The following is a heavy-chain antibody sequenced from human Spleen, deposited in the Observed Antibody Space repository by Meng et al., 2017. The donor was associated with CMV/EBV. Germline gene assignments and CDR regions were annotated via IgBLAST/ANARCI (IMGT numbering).Heavy chain of an antibody. CDR2: INPSGGST. CDR3: ASLELGINAFDI. J-gene: IGHJ3*02. V-gene: IGHV1-46*01. D-gene: IGHD7-27*01. CDR1: GYTFTSYY. Sequence: ASVKVSCKASGYTFTSYYMHWVRQAPGQGLEWMGIINPSGGSTSYAQKFQGRVTMTEDTSTDTAYMELRSLRSEDTAVYYCASLELGINAFDIWGQGTMVTVSS.